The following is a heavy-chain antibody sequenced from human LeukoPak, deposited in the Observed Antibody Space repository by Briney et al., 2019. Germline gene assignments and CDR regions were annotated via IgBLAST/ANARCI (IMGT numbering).Heavy chain of an antibody. V-gene: IGHV4-34*01. D-gene: IGHD3-22*01. CDR1: GGSFSGYY. Sequence: PSETLSLTCAVYGGSFSGYYWSWIRQPPGKGLEWIGEINHSGSTNYNPSLKSRVTISVDTSKNQFSLKLSSVTAADTAVYYCARTSDPTGYYDSGGYGAFDIWGQGTMVTVSS. CDR3: ARTSDPTGYYDSGGYGAFDI. J-gene: IGHJ3*02. CDR2: INHSGST.